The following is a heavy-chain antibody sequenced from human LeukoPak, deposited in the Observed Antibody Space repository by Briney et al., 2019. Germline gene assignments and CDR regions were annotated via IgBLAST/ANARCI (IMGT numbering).Heavy chain of an antibody. CDR2: FDPEDGET. CDR3: ATVSGRRRGYYSYY. V-gene: IGHV1-24*01. CDR1: GYTLTQLA. J-gene: IGHJ4*02. D-gene: IGHD3-10*01. Sequence: ASVKVSFKVSGYTLTQLAMHWVRQAPGKGLEWMGGFDPEDGETIYAQKYQGRVTMTEDTSTDTAYMELSSLRSEDTAVYYCATVSGRRRGYYSYYWGQGTLVTVSS.